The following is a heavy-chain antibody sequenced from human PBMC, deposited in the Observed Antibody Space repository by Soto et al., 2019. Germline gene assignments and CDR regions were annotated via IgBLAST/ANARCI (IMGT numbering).Heavy chain of an antibody. V-gene: IGHV3-30*18. D-gene: IGHD3-10*01. CDR2: ISYDGSNK. CDR3: ANGGSGIDGFFDI. Sequence: QVQLVESGGGVVQPGRSLRLSCAASGFTFSSYVMHWVRQAPGKGLEWVALISYDGSNKHYADSVKGRFTISRDNSKNTLYRHVNSLRAEDTASYCCANGGSGIDGFFDIGGQGTMVTVSS. J-gene: IGHJ3*02. CDR1: GFTFSSYV.